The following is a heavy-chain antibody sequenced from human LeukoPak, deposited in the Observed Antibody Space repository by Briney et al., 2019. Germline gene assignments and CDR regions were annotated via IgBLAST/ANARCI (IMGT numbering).Heavy chain of an antibody. D-gene: IGHD6-13*01. Sequence: TSETLSLTCTVSGGSISSYYWSWIRQPPGKGLEWIGYIYHSGSTNYNPSLKSRVTISVDTSKNQFSLKLSSVTAADTAVYYCARGSIAAAGPEVGAYYFDYWGQGTLVTVSS. CDR2: IYHSGST. V-gene: IGHV4-59*01. J-gene: IGHJ4*02. CDR3: ARGSIAAAGPEVGAYYFDY. CDR1: GGSISSYY.